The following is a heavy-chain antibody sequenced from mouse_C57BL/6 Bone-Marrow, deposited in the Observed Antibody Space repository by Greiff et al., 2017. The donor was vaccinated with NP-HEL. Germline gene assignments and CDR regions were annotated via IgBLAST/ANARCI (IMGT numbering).Heavy chain of an antibody. CDR2: IYPGDGDT. J-gene: IGHJ4*01. Sequence: QVQLQQSGPELVKPGASVKISCKASGYAFSSSWMNWVKQRPGKGLEWIGRIYPGDGDTNYNGKFKGKATLTADTSSSTAYMQLSSLTSEDSAVYFCARIATGPYYYAMDYWGQGTSVTVSS. V-gene: IGHV1-82*01. CDR3: ARIATGPYYYAMDY. CDR1: GYAFSSSW. D-gene: IGHD4-1*02.